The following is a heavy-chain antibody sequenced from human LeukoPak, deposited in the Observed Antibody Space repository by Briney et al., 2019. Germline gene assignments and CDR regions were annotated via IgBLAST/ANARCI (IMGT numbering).Heavy chain of an antibody. V-gene: IGHV4-39*07. Sequence: PSETLSLTCTVSGGYISSTSYYWGWIRQPPGKGLEWIGIIYNRGSTDYNPSLKSRVTISVDTSKNQFSLKLNSVTAADTAVYYCARVVGPPCHDYWGQGTLVTVSS. CDR1: GGYISSTSYY. CDR2: IYNRGST. CDR3: ARVVGPPCHDY. J-gene: IGHJ4*02. D-gene: IGHD3-10*01.